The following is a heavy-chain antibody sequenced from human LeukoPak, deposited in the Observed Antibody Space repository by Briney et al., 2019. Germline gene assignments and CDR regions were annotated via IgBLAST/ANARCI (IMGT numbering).Heavy chain of an antibody. D-gene: IGHD2-2*01. CDR3: ARRFLLCSSTTCKRTTGPGY. V-gene: IGHV1-8*03. CDR1: GYIFTGYY. Sequence: GASVKVSCKASGYIFTGYYMHWVRQAPGQGLEWMGWINPNSGNTGYAQKFQGRVTFTRNTSISTAYMELSSLRSEDTAVYYCARRFLLCSSTTCKRTTGPGYWGQGTLVTVSS. CDR2: INPNSGNT. J-gene: IGHJ4*02.